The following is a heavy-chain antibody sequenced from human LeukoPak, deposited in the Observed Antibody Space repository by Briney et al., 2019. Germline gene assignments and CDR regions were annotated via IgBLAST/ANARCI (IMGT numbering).Heavy chain of an antibody. CDR3: AKGLRFLVEPPDY. V-gene: IGHV3-23*01. Sequence: GGSLRLSCAASGFTFSSCAMNWVRQAPGKGLEWVSAISGSGGSTYYADSVKGRFTISRDNSKNTLYLQMNSLRAEDTAVYYCAKGLRFLVEPPDYWGQGTLVTVSS. J-gene: IGHJ4*02. CDR2: ISGSGGST. CDR1: GFTFSSCA. D-gene: IGHD3-3*01.